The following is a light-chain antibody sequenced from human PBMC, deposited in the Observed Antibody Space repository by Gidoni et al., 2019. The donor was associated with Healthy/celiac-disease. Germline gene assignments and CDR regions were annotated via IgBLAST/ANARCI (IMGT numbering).Light chain of an antibody. Sequence: EIVLTQSPATLSLSPGERATLSCRASQSVSSYLAWYQQKPGQAPRLLIYDASNRATGIPARFRGSGSGTDFTITISSLEPEDFAVYYCQQRSNWPPKLTFGGGTKVEIK. J-gene: IGKJ4*01. CDR1: QSVSSY. V-gene: IGKV3-11*01. CDR3: QQRSNWPPKLT. CDR2: DAS.